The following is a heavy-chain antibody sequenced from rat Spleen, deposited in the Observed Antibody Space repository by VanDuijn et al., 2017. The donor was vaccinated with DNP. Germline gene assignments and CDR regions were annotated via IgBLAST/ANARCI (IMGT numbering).Heavy chain of an antibody. J-gene: IGHJ2*01. CDR2: VTNAGST. CDR1: AYSITNNFK. Sequence: EVQLQESGPGLVKPSQSLSLTCSVTAYSITNNFKWSWIRKFPGNKLEWMGYVTNAGSTHYNPYLKSRISITTDTSKNQFFLQVNSVDTEDTATYYCAIQLGVFDYWDQGVMVTVSS. V-gene: IGHV3-3*01. D-gene: IGHD4-4*01. CDR3: AIQLGVFDY.